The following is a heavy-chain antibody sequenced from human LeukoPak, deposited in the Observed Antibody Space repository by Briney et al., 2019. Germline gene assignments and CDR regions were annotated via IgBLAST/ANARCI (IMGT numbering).Heavy chain of an antibody. V-gene: IGHV1-2*02. D-gene: IGHD3-10*01. CDR3: ARGTRVRGVYFDY. J-gene: IGHJ4*02. CDR1: GYTFTGYY. Sequence: ASVKVSCKASGYTFTGYYMHWVRQAPGQGLEWMGWINPNSGGTNYAQKFQGRATMTRDTTIRTAYMELKRLRSDDTAVYYCARGTRVRGVYFDYWGQRTLITVSS. CDR2: INPNSGGT.